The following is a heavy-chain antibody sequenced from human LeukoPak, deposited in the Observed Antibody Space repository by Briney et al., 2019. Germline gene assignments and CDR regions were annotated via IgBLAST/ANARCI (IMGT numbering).Heavy chain of an antibody. Sequence: PGGSLRLSCAASGFSFSTSRMTWVRQTPGKGLELVANMNIDGSRRYHGDCVEGRFTISRDNAKNSLYLQMSNLRAEDTAVYFCARGGGLDVWGQGATVTVSS. J-gene: IGHJ6*02. CDR2: MNIDGSRR. CDR3: ARGGGLDV. V-gene: IGHV3-7*03. CDR1: GFSFSTSR. D-gene: IGHD3-16*01.